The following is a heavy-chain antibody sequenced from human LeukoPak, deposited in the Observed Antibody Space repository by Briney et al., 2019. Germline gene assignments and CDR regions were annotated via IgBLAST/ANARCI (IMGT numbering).Heavy chain of an antibody. CDR3: VSCGTTTCIIRFDH. V-gene: IGHV3-7*01. CDR1: GFTFNIYS. Sequence: TGGSLRLSCAASGFTFNIYSMNWVRQAPGKGLEWVASIKEDGSEKSYVDSVKSRFTISRDNSKNSLYLQMNSLRDEDTAVYYCVSCGTTTCIIRFDHWGQGTLVTVSS. CDR2: IKEDGSEK. J-gene: IGHJ4*02. D-gene: IGHD2-2*01.